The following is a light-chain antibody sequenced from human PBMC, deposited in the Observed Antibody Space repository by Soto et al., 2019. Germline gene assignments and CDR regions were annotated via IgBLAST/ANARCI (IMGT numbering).Light chain of an antibody. V-gene: IGKV1-5*01. CDR1: HIMSSW. Sequence: QTAQAPSALSASVGHRGPITCRASHIMSSWLAWYQQKPGKAPQLLIYDASSLETGVPSRFSGSGSGTEFTLTISSLQAEDFATYYCQQYRTFGQGTKVDNK. CDR2: DAS. CDR3: QQYRT. J-gene: IGKJ1*01.